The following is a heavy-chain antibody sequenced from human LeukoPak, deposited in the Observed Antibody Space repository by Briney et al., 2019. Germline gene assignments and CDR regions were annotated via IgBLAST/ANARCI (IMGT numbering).Heavy chain of an antibody. CDR1: GFTFSSFW. V-gene: IGHV3-74*01. CDR2: INGDGRST. J-gene: IGHJ4*02. Sequence: GGSLRRSCVASGFTFSSFWIHWVRQAPGKGLVWVSRINGDGRSTDYADYVKGRFTISRDNAKNTVYLQMNSLRVEDTAVYYCVRGGVDYWGQGTLVTVSS. CDR3: VRGGVDY. D-gene: IGHD3-16*01.